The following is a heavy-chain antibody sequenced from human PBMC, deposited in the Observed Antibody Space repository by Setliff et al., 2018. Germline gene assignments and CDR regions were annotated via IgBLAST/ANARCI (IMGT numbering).Heavy chain of an antibody. J-gene: IGHJ6*03. V-gene: IGHV1-18*01. Sequence: ASVKVSCKASGYTFTSYAIHWVRQAPGQGLEWMGWLNPDTGGTNYAQKFQGRVTMTTDTSTSAAYMELSSLRSEDTAVYYCARGIGGCSSTSCYDGYYYMDVWGKGTTVTVSS. CDR1: GYTFTSYA. CDR3: ARGIGGCSSTSCYDGYYYMDV. CDR2: LNPDTGGT. D-gene: IGHD2-2*01.